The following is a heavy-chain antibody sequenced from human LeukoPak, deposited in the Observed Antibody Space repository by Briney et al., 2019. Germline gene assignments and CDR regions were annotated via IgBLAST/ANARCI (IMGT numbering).Heavy chain of an antibody. D-gene: IGHD3-10*01. CDR2: INPNSGGT. Sequence: AASVKVSCKASGYTFTGYYIFWVRQAPGQGLEWMGWINPNSGGTNYAQKFQGRVTMTRDTSISTAYMELSRLRSDDTAVFYCARGHHYFVSGSYYNFWGQGTLVTVSP. J-gene: IGHJ4*02. V-gene: IGHV1-2*02. CDR3: ARGHHYFVSGSYYNF. CDR1: GYTFTGYY.